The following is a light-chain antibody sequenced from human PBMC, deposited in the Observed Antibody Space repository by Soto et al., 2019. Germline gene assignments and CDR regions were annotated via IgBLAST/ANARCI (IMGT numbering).Light chain of an antibody. V-gene: IGKV3-20*01. Sequence: EIVLTQSPGTLSLSPGERATLSCRASQSASSSYLAWYQQKPGQAPRLLIYGASSRATGIPDRFSGSGSGTDFTLTLSRLRHEDFAVYYCHQYRSDTSCTFGQGTKLEIK. CDR1: QSASSSY. CDR2: GAS. CDR3: HQYRSDTSCT. J-gene: IGKJ2*02.